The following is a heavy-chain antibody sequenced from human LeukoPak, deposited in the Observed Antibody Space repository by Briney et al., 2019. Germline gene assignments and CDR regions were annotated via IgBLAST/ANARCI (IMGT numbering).Heavy chain of an antibody. CDR1: GFTFSSYS. V-gene: IGHV3-48*01. Sequence: GGSLRLSCAASGFTFSSYSMNWVRQAPGKGLEWVSYISGGSSTIFYADSVKGRFTISRDNAKNSLYLQMHSLRAEDTAVYYCARERRGYEDYFDFWGQGTLVTVSS. CDR2: ISGGSSTI. D-gene: IGHD5-18*01. J-gene: IGHJ4*02. CDR3: ARERRGYEDYFDF.